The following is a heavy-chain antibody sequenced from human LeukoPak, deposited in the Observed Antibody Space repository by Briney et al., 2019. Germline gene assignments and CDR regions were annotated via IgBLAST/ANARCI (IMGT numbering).Heavy chain of an antibody. V-gene: IGHV3-30*18. Sequence: GGSLRLSCAASGFTFSSYGMHWVRQAPGKGLEWVAVISYDGSNKYYADSVKGRFTISRDNSKNTLYLQMNSLSAEDTAVYYCANRGYSYGYNYWGQGTLVTVSS. CDR3: ANRGYSYGYNY. CDR1: GFTFSSYG. D-gene: IGHD5-18*01. J-gene: IGHJ4*02. CDR2: ISYDGSNK.